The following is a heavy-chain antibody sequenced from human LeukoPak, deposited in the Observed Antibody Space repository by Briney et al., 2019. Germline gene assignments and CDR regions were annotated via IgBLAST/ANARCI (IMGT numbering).Heavy chain of an antibody. D-gene: IGHD2-2*02. CDR2: INTDGSST. CDR3: GRGFSIVPAGIPDY. V-gene: IGHV3-74*01. CDR1: GFTLSTYN. J-gene: IGHJ4*02. Sequence: GGSLRLSCAASGFTLSTYNMHWVRQAPGKGLVWVSRINTDGSSTIYADSVKGRFTISRDTAKNTLYLQMNSLRAEDTAVYYCGRGFSIVPAGIPDYWGLGTLVTVSS.